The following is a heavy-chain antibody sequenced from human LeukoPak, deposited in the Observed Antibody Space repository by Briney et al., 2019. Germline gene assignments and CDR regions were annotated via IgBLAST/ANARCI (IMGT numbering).Heavy chain of an antibody. CDR1: GFSFSSYA. V-gene: IGHV3-23*01. Sequence: GGSLRLSCATSGFSFSSYAMSWVRQVPGEGLEWVSAISGSGGSTYYADSVEGRFTISRDNSKNTLYLQMNSLRAEDTAVYYCAKEGLAVAGTDYWGQGTLVTVSS. CDR2: ISGSGGST. D-gene: IGHD6-19*01. J-gene: IGHJ4*02. CDR3: AKEGLAVAGTDY.